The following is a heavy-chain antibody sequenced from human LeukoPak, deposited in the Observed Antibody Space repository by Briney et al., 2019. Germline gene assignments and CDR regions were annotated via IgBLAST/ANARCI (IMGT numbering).Heavy chain of an antibody. D-gene: IGHD3-16*01. CDR3: ARVLGEWLENWFDP. V-gene: IGHV1-69*01. CDR2: IIPIFGTA. J-gene: IGHJ5*02. CDR1: GGTFSSYA. Sequence: SVKVSCKASGGTFSSYAISWVRQAPGQGREWMGGIIPIFGTANYAQKFQGRVTITADESTSTAYMELSSLRSEDTAVYYCARVLGEWLENWFDPWGQGTLVTVSS.